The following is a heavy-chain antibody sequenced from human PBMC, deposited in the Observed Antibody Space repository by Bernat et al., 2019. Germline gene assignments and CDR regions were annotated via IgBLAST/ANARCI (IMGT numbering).Heavy chain of an antibody. J-gene: IGHJ4*02. CDR2: IIPIIDIA. CDR1: GGTFSSYT. D-gene: IGHD5-12*01. Sequence: QVQLVQSGADVKMPGSSVKVSCKASGGTFSSYTISWVRQAPEQGLEWMGRIIPIIDIANYAQKFQGRVTITADKSTSTAYMGLSSLRSEDTAVYYCARYGYDLYFDDWGQVTLVTVSS. V-gene: IGHV1-69*02. CDR3: ARYGYDLYFDD.